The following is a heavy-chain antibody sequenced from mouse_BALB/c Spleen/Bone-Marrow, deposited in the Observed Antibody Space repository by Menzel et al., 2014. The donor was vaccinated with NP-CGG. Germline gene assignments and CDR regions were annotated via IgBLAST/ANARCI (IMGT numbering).Heavy chain of an antibody. CDR1: GFSLTSYG. Sequence: QVQLQQSGPGLVAPSQSLSITCTGSGFSLTSYGVHWVRQPPGKGLEWLGVIWAGGSTNYNSALMSRLSISKDNSKSQVFLKMNSLQTDDTAMYYCARSTMITEGFAYWGQGTLVTVSA. CDR2: IWAGGST. CDR3: ARSTMITEGFAY. D-gene: IGHD2-4*01. J-gene: IGHJ3*01. V-gene: IGHV2-9*02.